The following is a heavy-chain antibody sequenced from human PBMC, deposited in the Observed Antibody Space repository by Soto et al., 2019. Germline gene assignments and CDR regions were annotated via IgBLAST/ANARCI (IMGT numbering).Heavy chain of an antibody. CDR3: VRESGVAADC. CDR1: GFTFDSHW. J-gene: IGHJ4*02. V-gene: IGHV3-74*01. D-gene: IGHD6-19*01. Sequence: ESGGVLVQPGGSLRLSCVASGFTFDSHWMHWVRQAPGEGLVWVSRIKTDGYAAAYADSVKGRFTISRDNTKNTGYLPMNSLRAAYTAVSFCVRESGVAADCWGQGTLVTVSS. CDR2: IKTDGYAA.